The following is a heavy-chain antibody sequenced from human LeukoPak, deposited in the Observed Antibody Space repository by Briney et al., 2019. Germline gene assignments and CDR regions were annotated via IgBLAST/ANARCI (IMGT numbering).Heavy chain of an antibody. V-gene: IGHV4-61*02. CDR3: AIPYDILTGYSWDY. CDR2: IYYSGST. D-gene: IGHD3-9*01. Sequence: PSQTLSLTCTVSGGSLSSGSYYWSWIRQPAGKGLEWIGRIYYSGSTYYNPSLKSRVTISVDTSKNQFSLKLSSVTAADTAVYYCAIPYDILTGYSWDYWGQGTLVTVSS. CDR1: GGSLSSGSYY. J-gene: IGHJ4*02.